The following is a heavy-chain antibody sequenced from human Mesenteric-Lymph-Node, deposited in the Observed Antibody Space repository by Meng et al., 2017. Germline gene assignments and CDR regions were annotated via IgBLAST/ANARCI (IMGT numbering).Heavy chain of an antibody. Sequence: QVQVQGSGPGRVRPSETLSLTCTVSGGSVSSGSYYWSWIRQPPGKGLEWIGYIYYSGSTNYNPSLKSRVTISVDTSKNQFSLKLSSVTAADTAVYYCARLSWLQYSLDYWGQGTLVTVSS. J-gene: IGHJ4*02. CDR3: ARLSWLQYSLDY. V-gene: IGHV4-61*01. CDR2: IYYSGST. D-gene: IGHD5-24*01. CDR1: GGSVSSGSYY.